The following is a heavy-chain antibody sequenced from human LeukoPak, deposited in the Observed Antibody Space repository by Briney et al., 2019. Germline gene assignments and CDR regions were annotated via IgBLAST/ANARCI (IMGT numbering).Heavy chain of an antibody. Sequence: PSETLSLTCAVYGGSFSGYYWSWIRQPPGKGLEWIGEIYHSGSTNYNPSLKSRVTISVDTSKNQFSLRLNFVTAADTAVYYCARQGSGGIFDYWGQGTLVTVSS. CDR2: IYHSGST. CDR1: GGSFSGYY. V-gene: IGHV4-34*01. CDR3: ARQGSGGIFDY. D-gene: IGHD1-26*01. J-gene: IGHJ4*02.